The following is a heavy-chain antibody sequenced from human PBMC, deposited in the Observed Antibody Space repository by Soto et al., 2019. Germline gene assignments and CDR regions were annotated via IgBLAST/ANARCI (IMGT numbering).Heavy chain of an antibody. J-gene: IGHJ4*02. CDR2: ISSNGGST. V-gene: IGHV3-64*01. CDR1: GFTFTSYA. D-gene: IGHD6-19*01. CDR3: ARQWLDSYYFDC. Sequence: EVQLVESGGGLVQPGGSLRLSCAASGFTFTSYAMHWVRQAPGKGLEYVSAISSNGGSTYYANSVKGRFTISRDNSKNALYLQMGSLRAEDMAVYYCARQWLDSYYFDCWGQGTLVTVSS.